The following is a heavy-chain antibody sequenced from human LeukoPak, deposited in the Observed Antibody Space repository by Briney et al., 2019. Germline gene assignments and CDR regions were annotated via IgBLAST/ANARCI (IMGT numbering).Heavy chain of an antibody. CDR2: IYYSGST. CDR3: ARLRHSYGSDY. Sequence: SETLSLTCTVSGGSISSYYWSWIRQPPGKGLEWIGYIYYSGSTNYNPSLKSRVTISVDTSKNQFSLKLSSVTAADTAVYYCARLRHSYGSDYWGQGTLVTVSS. CDR1: GGSISSYY. J-gene: IGHJ4*02. D-gene: IGHD5-18*01. V-gene: IGHV4-59*08.